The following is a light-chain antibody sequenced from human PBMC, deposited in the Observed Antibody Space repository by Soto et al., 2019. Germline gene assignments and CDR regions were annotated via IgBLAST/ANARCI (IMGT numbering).Light chain of an antibody. CDR1: SSDVGAYNS. V-gene: IGLV2-8*01. CDR2: DVN. Sequence: QSALTQPASVSGSPGQSITISCTGTSSDVGAYNSVSWYQQHPGKAPNLMIYDVNKRPSGVPDRFSGSKSGNTASLTVSGLQAADEAYYFCSSYAPSDVVFGGGTKVTVL. CDR3: SSYAPSDVV. J-gene: IGLJ2*01.